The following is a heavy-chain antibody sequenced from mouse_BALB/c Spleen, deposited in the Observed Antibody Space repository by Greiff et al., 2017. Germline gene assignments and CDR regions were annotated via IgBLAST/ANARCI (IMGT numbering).Heavy chain of an antibody. V-gene: IGHV1-87*01. CDR3: ARLGAYYGNYYAMDY. D-gene: IGHD2-10*01. CDR1: GYTFTSYW. CDR2: IYPGDGDT. Sequence: VMLVESGAELARPGASVKLSCKASGYTFTSYWMQWVKQRPGQGLEWIGAIYPGDGDTRYTQKFKGKATLTADKSSSTAYMQLSSLASEDSAVYYCARLGAYYGNYYAMDYWGQGTSVTVSS. J-gene: IGHJ4*01.